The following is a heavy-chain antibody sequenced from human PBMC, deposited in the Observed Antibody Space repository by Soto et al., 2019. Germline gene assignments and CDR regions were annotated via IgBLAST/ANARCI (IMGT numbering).Heavy chain of an antibody. Sequence: SETLSLTCAVSGGSISSSNWWSWVRQPPGNGLEWIGEIYYSGSTNYNPSLKSRVTISVDKSKNQFSLKLTSVTAADTAVYYCVRRHGLTIDAYYWGQGTLVTVSS. J-gene: IGHJ4*02. CDR1: GGSISSSNW. V-gene: IGHV4-4*02. CDR2: IYYSGST. D-gene: IGHD3-10*01. CDR3: VRRHGLTIDAYY.